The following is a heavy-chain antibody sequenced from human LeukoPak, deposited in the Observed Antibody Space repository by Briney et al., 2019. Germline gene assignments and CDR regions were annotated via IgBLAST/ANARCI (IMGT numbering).Heavy chain of an antibody. V-gene: IGHV3-23*01. D-gene: IGHD3-10*01. J-gene: IGHJ4*02. Sequence: GGSLRLCCAASGFTFSSYAMSWVRQAPGKGLGWVSSISRSGGRTYYADSVKGRCTISRDNSKNTLYLQMNSLRDEVTPLYYCAKDLVSGSEGYYFDYWGQGTLVTVSS. CDR1: GFTFSSYA. CDR2: ISRSGGRT. CDR3: AKDLVSGSEGYYFDY.